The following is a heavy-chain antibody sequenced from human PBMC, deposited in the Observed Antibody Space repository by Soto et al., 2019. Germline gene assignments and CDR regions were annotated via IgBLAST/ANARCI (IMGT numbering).Heavy chain of an antibody. CDR1: GFSLSTSGMC. D-gene: IGHD3-22*01. V-gene: IGHV2-70*01. CDR2: IDWDDDK. CDR3: ARRMYYYDSSGPFDY. J-gene: IGHJ4*02. Sequence: SGPTLVNPTQTLTLTCTFSGFSLSTSGMCVSWIRQPPGKALEWLALIDWDDDKYYSTSLKTRLTISKDTSKNQVVLTMTNMDPVDTATYYCARRMYYYDSSGPFDYWGQGTLVTVSS.